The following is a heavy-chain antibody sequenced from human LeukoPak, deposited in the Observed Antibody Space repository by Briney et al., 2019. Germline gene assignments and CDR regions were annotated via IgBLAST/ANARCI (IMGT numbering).Heavy chain of an antibody. CDR2: IKQDGSEK. CDR3: ARKIRFLEWLNDY. J-gene: IGHJ4*02. D-gene: IGHD3-3*01. CDR1: GFPFTNYA. Sequence: PGRSLRLSCAASGFPFTNYAMSWVRQAPGKGLEWVANIKQDGSEKYYVDSVKGRFTISRDNAKNSLYLQMNSLRAEDTAVYYCARKIRFLEWLNDYWGQGTLVTVSS. V-gene: IGHV3-7*01.